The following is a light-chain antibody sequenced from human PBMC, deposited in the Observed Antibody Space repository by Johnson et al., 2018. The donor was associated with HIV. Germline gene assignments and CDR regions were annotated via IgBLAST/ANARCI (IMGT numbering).Light chain of an antibody. CDR3: GTLDTSLRAV. CDR2: ENN. V-gene: IGLV1-51*02. J-gene: IGLJ1*01. Sequence: QSVLTQPPSVSAAPGQKVTISCSGSSSNIGNNYVSWYQQLPGTAPKLLIYENNKRPSGIPDRFSGSKSGTSATLGITGLQTGDEADYYCGTLDTSLRAVFGTGTKVTVL. CDR1: SSNIGNNY.